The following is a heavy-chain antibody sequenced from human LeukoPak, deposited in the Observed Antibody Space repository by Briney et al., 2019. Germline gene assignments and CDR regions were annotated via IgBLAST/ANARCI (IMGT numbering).Heavy chain of an antibody. Sequence: ASVKVSCKASGYTFTSYGISWVRQAPGQGLEWMGWISAYNGNTNYAQKLQGRVTMTTDTSTSTAYMELRSLRSDDTAVYYCANSMGGYSYGTNWFGPWGQGTLVTVPS. D-gene: IGHD5-18*01. V-gene: IGHV1-18*01. CDR2: ISAYNGNT. CDR3: ANSMGGYSYGTNWFGP. CDR1: GYTFTSYG. J-gene: IGHJ5*02.